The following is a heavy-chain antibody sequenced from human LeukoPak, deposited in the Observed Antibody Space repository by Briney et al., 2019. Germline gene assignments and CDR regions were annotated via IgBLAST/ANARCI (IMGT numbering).Heavy chain of an antibody. CDR1: GFTFSIYS. J-gene: IGHJ3*02. CDR3: AKYYYGSGDEKALDI. Sequence: GGSLRLSCAASGFTFSIYSMNWVRQAPGEGLEWVSAIGSGYSTYYADSVKGRFTISRDNSKNTLYLQMNSLRAEDTAVYYCAKYYYGSGDEKALDIWGQGTMVTVSS. CDR2: IGSGYST. D-gene: IGHD3-10*01. V-gene: IGHV3-23*01.